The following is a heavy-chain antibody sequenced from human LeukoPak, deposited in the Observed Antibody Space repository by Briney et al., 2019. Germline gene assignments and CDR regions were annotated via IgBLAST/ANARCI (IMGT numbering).Heavy chain of an antibody. Sequence: GASVKVSCKASGYTFTSYGISWVRQAPGQGLEWMGWISAYNGNTNYVQKLQGRVTMTTDTSTSTAYMELRSLRSDDTAVYYCARVPRQWAQDYYYYGMDVWGQGTTVTVSS. J-gene: IGHJ6*02. V-gene: IGHV1-18*01. CDR2: ISAYNGNT. D-gene: IGHD6-19*01. CDR3: ARVPRQWAQDYYYYGMDV. CDR1: GYTFTSYG.